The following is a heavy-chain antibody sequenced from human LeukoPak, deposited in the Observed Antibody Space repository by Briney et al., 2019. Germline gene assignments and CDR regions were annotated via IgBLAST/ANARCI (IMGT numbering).Heavy chain of an antibody. CDR1: GFTFSSYA. CDR3: ARDRGSGYYYENPDY. D-gene: IGHD3-22*01. CDR2: ISYDGSNK. Sequence: GRSLRLSCAASGFTFSSYAMHWVRQAPGKGLEWVVVISYDGSNKYYADSVKGRFTISRGNSKNTLYLQMNSLRAEDTAVYYCARDRGSGYYYENPDYWGQGTLVTVSS. V-gene: IGHV3-30-3*01. J-gene: IGHJ4*02.